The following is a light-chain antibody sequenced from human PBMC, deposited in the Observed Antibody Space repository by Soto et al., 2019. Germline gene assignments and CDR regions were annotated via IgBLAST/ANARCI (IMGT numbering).Light chain of an antibody. CDR1: QSISDW. CDR2: KAS. V-gene: IGKV1-5*03. CDR3: QQYSNWPPGT. J-gene: IGKJ1*01. Sequence: DTQMTQSPSTLSASVGDRVTITCRASQSISDWLAWYQQKPGKAPKLLIYKASTLKSGVPSRFSGSGSGTEFTLTISSLQSEDFAVYYCQQYSNWPPGTFGQGTKVDIK.